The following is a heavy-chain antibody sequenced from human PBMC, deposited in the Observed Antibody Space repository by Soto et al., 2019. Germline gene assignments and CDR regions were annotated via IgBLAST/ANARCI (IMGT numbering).Heavy chain of an antibody. CDR2: IYWDDDK. D-gene: IGHD2-2*01. J-gene: IGHJ5*02. Sequence: SGPTLVNPTQTLTLTCTFSGFSLSASGVGVGWIRQPPGKALEWLALIYWDDDKRYSPSLKSRLTITKDTSKNQVVLTMTNMDPVDTATYYCAHRPGYCSSTSCYGTWFDPWGQGTLVTVSS. V-gene: IGHV2-5*02. CDR1: GFSLSASGVG. CDR3: AHRPGYCSSTSCYGTWFDP.